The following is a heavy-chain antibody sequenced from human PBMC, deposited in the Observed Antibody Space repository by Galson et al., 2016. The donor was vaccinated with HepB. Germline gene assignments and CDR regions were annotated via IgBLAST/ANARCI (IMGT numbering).Heavy chain of an antibody. V-gene: IGHV3-21*01. Sequence: SLRLSCAVSGFTLSAYSMNWVRQAPGKGLEWVSFISSSRTSIYYADLVKGRFTVSRDNAKNSLYLQMNSLRAEDTAVYYCARDGYFDLRGRGTLVTVSS. CDR1: GFTLSAYS. CDR3: ARDGYFDL. J-gene: IGHJ2*01. CDR2: ISSSRTSI.